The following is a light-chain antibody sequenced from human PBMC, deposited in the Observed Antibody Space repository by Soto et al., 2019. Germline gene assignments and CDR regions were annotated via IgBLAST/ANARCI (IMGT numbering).Light chain of an antibody. V-gene: IGKV1-12*01. Sequence: EIQMTQSPSSVSASVGDRVTITCRASQGISRWLAWYQKKPGKAPKLLIYAASSLQSGVPSMFIGIGSVTDLTIPISSLQPENLATYYCQQANRFPLTIGVGTKVEIK. CDR2: AAS. J-gene: IGKJ4*01. CDR3: QQANRFPLT. CDR1: QGISRW.